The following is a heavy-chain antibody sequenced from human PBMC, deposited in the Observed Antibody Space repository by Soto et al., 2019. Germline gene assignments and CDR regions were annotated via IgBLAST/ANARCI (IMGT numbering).Heavy chain of an antibody. V-gene: IGHV3-48*03. D-gene: IGHD4-17*01. J-gene: IGHJ5*02. CDR1: GFTFSSYA. CDR3: ARETTSNWFDP. Sequence: SCAASGFTFSSYAMDWVRQAPGKGLEWVSYISSSGSTIYYADSVKGRFTISRDNAKNSLYLQMNSLRAEDTAVYYCARETTSNWFDPWGQGTLVTVSS. CDR2: ISSSGSTI.